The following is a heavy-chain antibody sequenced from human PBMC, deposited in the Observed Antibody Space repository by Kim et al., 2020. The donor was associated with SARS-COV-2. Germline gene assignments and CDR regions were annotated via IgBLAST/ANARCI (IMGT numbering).Heavy chain of an antibody. J-gene: IGHJ4*02. Sequence: VGSLRLSWAASGFTISGSAMSWVRQAPGKGLAWVSFISAGVGNTYYADSVKDRFTISRDTSKNIVFLQMSSLRADDTAIYYCAKTSSTFKFPTWGQGTLV. CDR3: AKTSSTFKFPT. D-gene: IGHD6-6*01. V-gene: IGHV3-23*01. CDR1: GFTISGSA. CDR2: ISAGVGNT.